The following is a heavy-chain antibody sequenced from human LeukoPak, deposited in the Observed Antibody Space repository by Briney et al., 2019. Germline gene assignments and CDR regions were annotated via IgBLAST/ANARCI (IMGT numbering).Heavy chain of an antibody. Sequence: ASVKVSCKASGYTFTGYYMHWVRQAPGQGLEWMGWINPNSGGTNYVQKFQGRVTMTRDPSISTAYMELSRLRSDDTAVYYCARVRRGAVAGTDYWGQGTLVTVSS. D-gene: IGHD6-19*01. CDR1: GYTFTGYY. CDR3: ARVRRGAVAGTDY. V-gene: IGHV1-2*02. J-gene: IGHJ4*02. CDR2: INPNSGGT.